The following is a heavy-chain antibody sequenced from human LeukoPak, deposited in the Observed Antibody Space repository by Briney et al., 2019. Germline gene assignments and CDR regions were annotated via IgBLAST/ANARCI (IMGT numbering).Heavy chain of an antibody. CDR1: GGSISSSSYY. CDR3: GNYVLGWDWLFREAFI. CDR2: IYYSGST. D-gene: IGHD3/OR15-3a*01. V-gene: IGHV4-39*01. Sequence: PSETLSLTCTVSGGSISSSSYYWGWIRQPPGKGLEWIGSIYYSGSTYYNPSLKSRVTISVDTSKNQFSLKLSSVTAADTAVYCCGNYVLGWDWLFREAFIWGQRTMVTVSS. J-gene: IGHJ3*02.